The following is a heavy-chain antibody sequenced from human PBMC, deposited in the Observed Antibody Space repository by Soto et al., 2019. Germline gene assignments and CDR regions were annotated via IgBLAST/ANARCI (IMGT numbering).Heavy chain of an antibody. CDR3: AKGVPVIASWLGMDV. V-gene: IGHV3-30*18. CDR2: ISYDGSNK. J-gene: IGHJ6*02. D-gene: IGHD3-16*02. CDR1: GFTFSIYG. Sequence: GGSLRLSCAASGFTFSIYGMHWVRQAPGKGLEWVAVISYDGSNKYYADSVKGRFTISRDNSKNTLYLQMNSLRAEDTAVYYCAKGVPVIASWLGMDVWGQGTTVTVSS.